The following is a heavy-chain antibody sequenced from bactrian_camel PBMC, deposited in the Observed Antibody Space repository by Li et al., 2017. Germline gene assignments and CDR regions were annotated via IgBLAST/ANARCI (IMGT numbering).Heavy chain of an antibody. V-gene: IGHV3S1*01. Sequence: HVQLVESGGGLVQPGGSLRLSCAASGFIFSDYWMYWVRQAPGKGLEWVSSIDGDSSTYYADSVKGRFTISRDSAKNVAYLQMNSLKPEDTAVYYCVRDYKSGDYRDDFGYWGQGTQVTVS. J-gene: IGHJ6*01. CDR2: IDGDSST. CDR3: VRDYKSGDYRDDFGY. D-gene: IGHD4*01. CDR1: GFIFSDYW.